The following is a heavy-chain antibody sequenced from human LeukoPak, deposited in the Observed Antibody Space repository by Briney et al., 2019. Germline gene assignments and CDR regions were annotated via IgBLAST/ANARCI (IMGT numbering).Heavy chain of an antibody. Sequence: PGGSLTLSCAASGFTFSSYAMHWVRQAPGKGLEWVAVISYDGSNKYYADSVKGRFTISRDNSKNTLYLQMNSLRAEDTAVYYCARDGPRVDTAMVLYYFDYWGQGTLVTVSS. CDR2: ISYDGSNK. CDR1: GFTFSSYA. J-gene: IGHJ4*02. V-gene: IGHV3-30-3*01. D-gene: IGHD5-18*01. CDR3: ARDGPRVDTAMVLYYFDY.